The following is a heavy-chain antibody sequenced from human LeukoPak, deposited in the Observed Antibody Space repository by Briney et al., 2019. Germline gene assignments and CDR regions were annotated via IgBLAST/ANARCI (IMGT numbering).Heavy chain of an antibody. V-gene: IGHV4-4*07. CDR2: VYLGGST. CDR1: GASFNYYY. CDR3: ARDHCDDAACYPFDR. J-gene: IGHJ4*02. D-gene: IGHD2-21*01. Sequence: SETLSLTCNVSGASFNYYYWSWIRQPAGKGLEWIGRVYLGGSTNYNPSLKSRVMMSLDKANNQFSLRLSFVTAADTATYYCARDHCDDAACYPFDRWGQGTLVTVSS.